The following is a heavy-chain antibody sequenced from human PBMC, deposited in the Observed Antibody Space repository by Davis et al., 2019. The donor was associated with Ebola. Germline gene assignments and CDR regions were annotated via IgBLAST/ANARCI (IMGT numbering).Heavy chain of an antibody. D-gene: IGHD3-22*01. J-gene: IGHJ5*02. V-gene: IGHV4-59*01. CDR3: AREAWYYYDSSGYYTRWFDP. CDR1: GGSISSYY. CDR2: IYYSGST. Sequence: MPSETLSLTCPVSGGSISSYYWSWIRQPPGKGLEWIGYIYYSGSTNYNPSLKSRVTISVDTSKNQFSLKLSSVTAADTAVYYCAREAWYYYDSSGYYTRWFDPWGQGTLVTVSS.